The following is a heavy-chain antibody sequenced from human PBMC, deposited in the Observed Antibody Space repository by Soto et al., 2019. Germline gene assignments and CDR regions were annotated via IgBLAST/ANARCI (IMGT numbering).Heavy chain of an antibody. V-gene: IGHV3-33*01. CDR1: GFTFSSYG. J-gene: IGHJ5*01. Sequence: QVELVESGGGVVQPGGSLRLACAASGFTFSSYGMHWVRQAPGKGLEWVAVIWFDGSKEFYAASVEGRFTISRDNYKNMVYLDMNSPRDVDTAVYYCARAVPAAKGWFDSWGQGTLVTGSS. D-gene: IGHD2-2*01. CDR2: IWFDGSKE. CDR3: ARAVPAAKGWFDS.